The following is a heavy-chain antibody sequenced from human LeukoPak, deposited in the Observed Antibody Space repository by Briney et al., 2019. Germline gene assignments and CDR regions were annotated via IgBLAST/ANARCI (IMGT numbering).Heavy chain of an antibody. Sequence: GGSLRLSCAASGFTFSSYSMNWVRQAPGKGLEWVSSISSSSSYIYYADSVKGQFTISRDNAKNSLYLQMNSLRAEDTAVYYCARDGAAGPYFDYWGQGTLVTVSS. CDR3: ARDGAAGPYFDY. CDR2: ISSSSSYI. CDR1: GFTFSSYS. J-gene: IGHJ4*02. D-gene: IGHD6-13*01. V-gene: IGHV3-21*01.